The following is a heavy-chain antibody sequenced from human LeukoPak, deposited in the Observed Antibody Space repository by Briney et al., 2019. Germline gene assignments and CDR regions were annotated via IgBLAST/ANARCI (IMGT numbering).Heavy chain of an antibody. J-gene: IGHJ6*03. V-gene: IGHV3-30*18. Sequence: GGSLRLSCAPSGFTFSNYGMHWVRQAPGKGLDWVAVISYDGRNEYYADSVKGRFIISRDNSKNTLYLQMNSLRVEDTAVYYCAKDQKSKSSSSNYYYYYMDVWGKGTTVTVSS. CDR2: ISYDGRNE. D-gene: IGHD6-6*01. CDR1: GFTFSNYG. CDR3: AKDQKSKSSSSNYYYYYMDV.